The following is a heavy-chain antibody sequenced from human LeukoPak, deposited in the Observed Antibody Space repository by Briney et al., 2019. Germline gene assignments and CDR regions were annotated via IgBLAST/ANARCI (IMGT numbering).Heavy chain of an antibody. D-gene: IGHD3-16*01. CDR3: AREWGEVYFDY. Sequence: KPSQTLSLTCAVYGGSFSGYYWSWIRQPPGRGLEWIGYIYYSGSTTYNPSLKSRATISVDTSKNQFSLKLSSVTAADTAVYYCAREWGEVYFDYWGQGTLVTVSS. CDR1: GGSFSGYY. J-gene: IGHJ4*02. V-gene: IGHV4-59*01. CDR2: IYYSGST.